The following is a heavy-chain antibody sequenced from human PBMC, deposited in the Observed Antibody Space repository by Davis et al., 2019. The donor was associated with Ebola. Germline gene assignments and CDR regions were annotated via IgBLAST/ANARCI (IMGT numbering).Heavy chain of an antibody. D-gene: IGHD2-15*01. CDR3: ARDVGRCSGGSCYRYYYYYGMDV. V-gene: IGHV1-69*13. CDR1: GGTFSSYA. J-gene: IGHJ6*02. Sequence: SVKVSCKASGGTFSSYAISWVRQAPGQGLEWMGGIIPIFGTANYAQKFQGRVTTTADESTSTAYMELSSLRSEDTAVYYCARDVGRCSGGSCYRYYYYYGMDVWGQGTTVTVSS. CDR2: IIPIFGTA.